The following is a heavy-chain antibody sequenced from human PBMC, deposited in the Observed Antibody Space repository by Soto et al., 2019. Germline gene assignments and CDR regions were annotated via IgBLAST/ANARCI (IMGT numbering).Heavy chain of an antibody. D-gene: IGHD2-15*01. J-gene: IGHJ6*02. Sequence: ASVKVSCKASGYTFATYAIHWVRQAPGQRLEWMGWINVGNGNTKYSQKVQGRVTITRDTSASTAYMELSSLRSEDTAVYYCARTQGGYYGMDVWGQGTTVTVSS. CDR2: INVGNGNT. CDR3: ARTQGGYYGMDV. V-gene: IGHV1-3*01. CDR1: GYTFATYA.